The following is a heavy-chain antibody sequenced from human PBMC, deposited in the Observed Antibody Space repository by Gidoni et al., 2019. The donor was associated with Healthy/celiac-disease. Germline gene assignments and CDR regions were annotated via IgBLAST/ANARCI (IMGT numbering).Heavy chain of an antibody. D-gene: IGHD3-22*01. CDR3: AKEGNYYDSSGYYYRYFDY. CDR2: ISVSGGST. J-gene: IGHJ4*02. Sequence: EVQLLESGGGLVQPGGSLRLSCAASGFPCSSYAMSWVHQAPGKGLEWGSAISVSGGSTYYADSVKGRFTISRDNSKITLYLQMNSLRAEDTAVYYCAKEGNYYDSSGYYYRYFDYWGQGTLVTVSS. CDR1: GFPCSSYA. V-gene: IGHV3-23*01.